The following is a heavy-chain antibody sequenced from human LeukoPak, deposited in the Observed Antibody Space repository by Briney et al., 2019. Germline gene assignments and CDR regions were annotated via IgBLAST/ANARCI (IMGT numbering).Heavy chain of an antibody. CDR1: GDSISNYY. J-gene: IGHJ2*01. V-gene: IGHV4-59*01. CDR3: ARTTAHWYFDL. D-gene: IGHD2-21*02. CDR2: IYYTGSS. Sequence: SSETLSLTCTVSGDSISNYYWSWIRQSPGKGLEWLGYIYYTGSSNYNPSLKTRVTISVDTSKNQFSLKLSSVTAADTAVYYCARTTAHWYFDLWGRGTLVSVSS.